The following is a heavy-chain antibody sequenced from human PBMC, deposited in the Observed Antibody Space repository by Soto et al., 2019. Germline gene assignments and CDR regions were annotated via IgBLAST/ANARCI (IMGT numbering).Heavy chain of an antibody. V-gene: IGHV3-30-3*01. CDR1: GFTFSSYP. Sequence: QVQLVESGGGVVQPGRSLRLSCAASGFTFSSYPIHWVRQAPGKGLEWVESISYDGTSEDFADSLRGRFTLSRDNSKNMLWLQMNSLRSEDTAVYYCLRDYSGWFDFWGQGTLVTVSS. D-gene: IGHD3-10*01. CDR3: LRDYSGWFDF. J-gene: IGHJ5*01. CDR2: ISYDGTSE.